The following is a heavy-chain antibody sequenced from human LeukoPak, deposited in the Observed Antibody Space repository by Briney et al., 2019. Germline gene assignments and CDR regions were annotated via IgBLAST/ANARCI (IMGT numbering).Heavy chain of an antibody. D-gene: IGHD3-22*01. Sequence: SVKVSCKASGGTFSSYTISWVRQAPGQGLEWMGRIIPILGIANYAQKFQGRVTITADKSTSTAYMELSSLRSEDTAVYYRASPYDSSGFTFDYWGQGTLVTVSS. CDR1: GGTFSSYT. CDR3: ASPYDSSGFTFDY. CDR2: IIPILGIA. V-gene: IGHV1-69*02. J-gene: IGHJ4*02.